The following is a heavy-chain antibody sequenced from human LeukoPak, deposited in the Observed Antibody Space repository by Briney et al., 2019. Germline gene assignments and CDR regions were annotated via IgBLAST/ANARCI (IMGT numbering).Heavy chain of an antibody. Sequence: GGSLRLSCAASGFTFSSYWMSWVRRAPGKGLEWVANIKEGGSEKYYVDSVKGRFTISRDNAKNSLYLQMNSLRAEDTAVYYCARDPGNYYYGMDVWGQGTTVTVSS. CDR2: IKEGGSEK. D-gene: IGHD3-10*01. CDR3: ARDPGNYYYGMDV. CDR1: GFTFSSYW. V-gene: IGHV3-7*01. J-gene: IGHJ6*02.